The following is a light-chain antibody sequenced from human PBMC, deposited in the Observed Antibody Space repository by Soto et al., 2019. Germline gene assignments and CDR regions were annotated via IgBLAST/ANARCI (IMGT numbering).Light chain of an antibody. CDR1: QSVTTF. Sequence: ETVLTQSPATLSLSPGDRATLSCRASQSVTTFLAWYQQKPGQAPRLLIYDASDRATGIPARFSGSGSGTDFTLTISRLEPEDFAVYYCQQYGSSGTFGQGTKVDIK. CDR3: QQYGSSGT. CDR2: DAS. J-gene: IGKJ1*01. V-gene: IGKV3-20*01.